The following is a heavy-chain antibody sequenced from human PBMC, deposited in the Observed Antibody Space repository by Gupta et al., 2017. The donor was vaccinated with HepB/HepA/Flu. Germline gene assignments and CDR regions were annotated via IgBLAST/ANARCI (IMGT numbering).Heavy chain of an antibody. CDR3: ARGPLCSGGSCYLGMDV. CDR2: INHSGST. CDR1: GGSFRGYY. D-gene: IGHD2-15*01. Sequence: QVQLQQWGAGMLKPSETLYLTCAVYGGSFRGYYWSWIRQPPGQGLEWIGEINHSGSTNYNPSLKSRVTISVATSKNQFSLKLSSVTAADTAVYYCARGPLCSGGSCYLGMDVWGQGTTVTVSS. J-gene: IGHJ6*02. V-gene: IGHV4-34*01.